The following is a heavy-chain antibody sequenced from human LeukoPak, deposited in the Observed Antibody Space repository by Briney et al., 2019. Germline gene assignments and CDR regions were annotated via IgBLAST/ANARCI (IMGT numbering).Heavy chain of an antibody. CDR3: AGYCSGGNCYRRSDY. CDR2: IYSGGST. J-gene: IGHJ4*02. V-gene: IGHV3-53*01. D-gene: IGHD2-15*01. CDR1: GFTVSSNY. Sequence: GGSLRLSCAASGFTVSSNYISWVRQAPGKGLEWVSVIYSGGSTYYADSVKGRFTISRDNSKNTLYLQMNSLRAEDTAVYYCAGYCSGGNCYRRSDYWGQGTLVTVSS.